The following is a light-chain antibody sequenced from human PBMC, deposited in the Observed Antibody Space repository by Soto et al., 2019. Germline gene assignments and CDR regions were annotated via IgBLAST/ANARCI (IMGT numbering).Light chain of an antibody. CDR1: SSNIGAGYD. CDR2: GNS. J-gene: IGLJ2*01. V-gene: IGLV1-40*01. CDR3: QSYDSSLSVL. Sequence: QSVLTQPPSVSGAPGQRVTISCTGSSSNIGAGYDVHWYQQLPGTAPKLLIYGNSNRPSGVPDRLSGSNSGTSASLAITGXXXXXXXXYXCQSYDSSLSVLFGGGTKVTVL.